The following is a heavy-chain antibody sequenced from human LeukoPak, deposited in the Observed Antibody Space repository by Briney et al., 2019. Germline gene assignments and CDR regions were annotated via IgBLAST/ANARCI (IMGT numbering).Heavy chain of an antibody. CDR2: INGGNGNT. CDR1: GYTFANYG. J-gene: IGHJ4*02. V-gene: IGHV1-3*01. CDR3: AGYISGSFDY. D-gene: IGHD6-19*01. Sequence: ASVKVSCKASGYTFANYGVHWVRHAPGQRLEWMGWINGGNGNTKYSQKFQGRVTITRDTSASTAYMELSSLRSEDTAVYYCAGYISGSFDYWGQGTLVTVSS.